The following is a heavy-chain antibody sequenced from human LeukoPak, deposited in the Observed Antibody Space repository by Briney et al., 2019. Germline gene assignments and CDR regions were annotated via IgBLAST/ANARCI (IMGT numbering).Heavy chain of an antibody. V-gene: IGHV3-23*01. CDR2: ISGSGGST. J-gene: IGHJ3*02. Sequence: GGSLRLSCAASGFTFSSYAMSRVRQAPGKGLEWVSAISGSGGSTYYADSVKGRFTISRDNSKNTLYLQMNSLRAEDTAVYYCAKDLGYYDSSGYYSDAFDIWGQGTMVTVSS. CDR3: AKDLGYYDSSGYYSDAFDI. D-gene: IGHD3-22*01. CDR1: GFTFSSYA.